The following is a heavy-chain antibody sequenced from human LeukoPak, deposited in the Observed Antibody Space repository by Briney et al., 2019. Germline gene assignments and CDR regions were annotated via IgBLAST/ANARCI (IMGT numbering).Heavy chain of an antibody. CDR3: IGTVVVTAITTNY. J-gene: IGHJ4*02. CDR2: ISYDGSNK. CDR1: GFTFSSYA. V-gene: IGHV3-30*04. D-gene: IGHD2-21*02. Sequence: PGGSLRLSCAASGFTFSSYAMHWVRQAPGKGLEWVAVISYDGSNKYYADSVKGRFTISRDNSKNTLYLQMNSLRAEDTAVYYCIGTVVVTAITTNYWGQGTLVTVSS.